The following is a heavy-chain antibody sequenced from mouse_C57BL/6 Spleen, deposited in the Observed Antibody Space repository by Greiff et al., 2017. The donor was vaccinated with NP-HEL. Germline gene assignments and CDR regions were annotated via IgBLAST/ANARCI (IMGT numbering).Heavy chain of an antibody. Sequence: EVHLVESGGDLVKPGGSLKLSCAASGFTFSSYGMSWVRQTPDKRLEWVATISSGGSYTYYPDSVKGRFTISRDNAKNTLYLQMSSLKSEDTAMYYCARLGGTTVVAKNYFDYWGQGTTLTVSS. CDR3: ARLGGTTVVAKNYFDY. CDR2: ISSGGSYT. CDR1: GFTFSSYG. D-gene: IGHD1-1*01. J-gene: IGHJ2*01. V-gene: IGHV5-6*01.